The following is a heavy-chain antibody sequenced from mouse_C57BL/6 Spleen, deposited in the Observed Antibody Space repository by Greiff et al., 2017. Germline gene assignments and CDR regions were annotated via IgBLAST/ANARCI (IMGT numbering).Heavy chain of an antibody. CDR1: GYAFSSYW. V-gene: IGHV1-80*01. CDR3: SRQGYYDFDY. Sequence: QVQLQQSGAELVKPGASVKISCKASGYAFSSYWMNWVKQRPGKGLEWIGQIYPGDGDTNYNGKFKGKATLTADKSSSTAYMQLSSLTSEDAAVYSGSRQGYYDFDYWGQGTTLTVSS. D-gene: IGHD2-4*01. CDR2: IYPGDGDT. J-gene: IGHJ2*01.